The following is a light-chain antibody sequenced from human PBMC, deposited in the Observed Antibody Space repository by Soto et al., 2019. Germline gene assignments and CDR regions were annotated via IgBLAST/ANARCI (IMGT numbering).Light chain of an antibody. CDR2: EVS. Sequence: QSALTQPPSASGSPGQSVTISCTGTSSDVGGYKYVSWYQQHPAKAPKLMIYEVSKRPSGVPDRFSGSKSGNTASLTVSGLQAEDEADYYCSSYAGSNNPYVFRTGTKVTVL. V-gene: IGLV2-8*01. CDR3: SSYAGSNNPYV. J-gene: IGLJ1*01. CDR1: SSDVGGYKY.